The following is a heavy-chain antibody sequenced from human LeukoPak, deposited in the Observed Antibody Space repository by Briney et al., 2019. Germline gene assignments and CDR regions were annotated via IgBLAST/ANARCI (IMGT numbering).Heavy chain of an antibody. V-gene: IGHV3-21*01. J-gene: IGHJ4*02. CDR2: ISRGSDHI. CDR3: ARPYDTRGYFPDY. CDR1: GFTFSSYA. D-gene: IGHD3-22*01. Sequence: PGGSLRLSCAASGFTFSSYAMNWVRQAPGKGLEWASPISRGSDHIFYADSMKGRFTISRDNAKNSLYLQMNSLGAEDTAVYYCARPYDTRGYFPDYWGQGTLVTVSS.